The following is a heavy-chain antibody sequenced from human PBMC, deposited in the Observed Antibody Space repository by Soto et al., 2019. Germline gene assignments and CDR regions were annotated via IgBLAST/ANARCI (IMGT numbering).Heavy chain of an antibody. CDR1: GYTFTSYA. CDR2: INAGNGNT. Sequence: QVQLVQSGAEEKKPGASVKVSCKASGYTFTSYAMHWVRQAPGQRLEWMGWINAGNGNTKYSQKFQGRVTITRDTSASTDYMELSSLRSEDTAVYYCARGSGVVVTDWGQGTLVTVSS. D-gene: IGHD2-2*01. J-gene: IGHJ4*02. V-gene: IGHV1-3*05. CDR3: ARGSGVVVTD.